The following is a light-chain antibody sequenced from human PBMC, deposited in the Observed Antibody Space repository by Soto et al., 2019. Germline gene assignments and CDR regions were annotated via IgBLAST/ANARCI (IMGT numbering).Light chain of an antibody. CDR2: EVS. CDR1: SSDIGGHNY. CDR3: CSYTTTNARI. Sequence: QSVLTQPASVSGSPGQSITISCTGTSSDIGGHNYVSWYQQYPGKAPKLIIYEVSNRPSGISNRFSASKSGNTASLTISGLRAEDEAVYYCCSYTTTNARIFGGGTKLTVL. V-gene: IGLV2-14*01. J-gene: IGLJ2*01.